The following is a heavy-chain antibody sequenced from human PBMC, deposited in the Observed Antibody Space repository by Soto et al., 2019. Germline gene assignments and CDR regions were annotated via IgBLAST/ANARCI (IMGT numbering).Heavy chain of an antibody. Sequence: EVQLLESGGGLVQPGGSLRLSCAASGFTFSSYTMSWVRQAPGKGLEWVSAISESGGSTYYVDSVKGRFTISRDNSRNTLYLLMNSLRAEDTAVYFCAKTRGYSGYDTFDYWGQGTLVTVSS. CDR3: AKTRGYSGYDTFDY. V-gene: IGHV3-23*01. J-gene: IGHJ4*02. D-gene: IGHD5-12*01. CDR2: ISESGGST. CDR1: GFTFSSYT.